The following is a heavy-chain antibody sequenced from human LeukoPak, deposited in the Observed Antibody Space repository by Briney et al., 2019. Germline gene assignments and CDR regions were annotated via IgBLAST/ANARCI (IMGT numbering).Heavy chain of an antibody. V-gene: IGHV3-7*03. CDR2: IKQDGSEK. D-gene: IGHD6-13*01. Sequence: GGSLRLSCAASGFTFSNYYMSWIRQAPGKGLEWVANIKQDGSEKYYVDSVKGRFTISRDNAKNSLYLQMNSLRAEDTAVYYCARGIAARGGFDIWGQGTMVTVSS. CDR3: ARGIAARGGFDI. J-gene: IGHJ3*02. CDR1: GFTFSNYY.